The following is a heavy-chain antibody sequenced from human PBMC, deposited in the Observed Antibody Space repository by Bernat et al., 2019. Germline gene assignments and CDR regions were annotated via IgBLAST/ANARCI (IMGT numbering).Heavy chain of an antibody. V-gene: IGHV3-7*04. CDR2: IKQDGSDK. CDR3: ARRTGGLLTNFQH. D-gene: IGHD2-21*01. Sequence: EVQLVESGGGLVQPGGSLRLSCAASGFTFSSYCMSWVRQAPGKGLEWVANIKQDGSDKYYVDSVKGRFTISRDNAKNALYLQMNSRRAEDTAVYYCARRTGGLLTNFQHWGQGTLVTVSS. J-gene: IGHJ1*01. CDR1: GFTFSSYC.